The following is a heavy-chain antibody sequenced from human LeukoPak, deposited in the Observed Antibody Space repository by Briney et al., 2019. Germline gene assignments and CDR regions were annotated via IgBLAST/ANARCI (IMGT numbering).Heavy chain of an antibody. CDR3: AGRFLEWLLDY. D-gene: IGHD3-3*01. J-gene: IGHJ4*02. CDR2: IYYSGST. V-gene: IGHV4-39*01. Sequence: SETLSLTCTVSGGSFRSSSYYWGWIRQTPGKGLEWIGCIYYSGSTYYNPSLKSRVTISVDTSENQFSLKLSSVTAADTAVYYCAGRFLEWLLDYWGQGTLVTVSS. CDR1: GGSFRSSSYY.